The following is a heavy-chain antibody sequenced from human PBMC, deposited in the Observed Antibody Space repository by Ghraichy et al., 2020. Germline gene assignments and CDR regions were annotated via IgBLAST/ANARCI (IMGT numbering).Heavy chain of an antibody. D-gene: IGHD2-21*01. CDR1: GFTFSSYW. CDR2: INSDGGST. J-gene: IGHJ6*04. CDR3: VKDLVGGGFGAYGMDV. Sequence: GGSLRLSCAASGFTFSSYWMHWVRQAPGKGLVWVSRINSDGGSTTYANSVKGRFTISKDNAKNTLYLQMNSLRAEDTAVYYCVKDLVGGGFGAYGMDVWGKGITVTVSS. V-gene: IGHV3-74*01.